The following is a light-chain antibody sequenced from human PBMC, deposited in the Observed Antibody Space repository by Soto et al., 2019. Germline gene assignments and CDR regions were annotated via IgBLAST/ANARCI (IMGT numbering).Light chain of an antibody. V-gene: IGKV3-15*01. CDR3: QQYNFWPQT. CDR2: GTS. Sequence: EIMMTKSPATLSVSQGARATLSFWASQTVSSNLAWYQQKPGQAPRLLIYGTSTRATGIPARFSGSVSGTEGTLTISSLQSEDCAVYYGQQYNFWPQTFGRGTKVDIK. J-gene: IGKJ1*01. CDR1: QTVSSN.